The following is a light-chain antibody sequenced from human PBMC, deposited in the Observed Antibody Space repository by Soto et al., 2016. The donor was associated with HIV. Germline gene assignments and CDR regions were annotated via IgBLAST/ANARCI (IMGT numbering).Light chain of an antibody. J-gene: IGKJ4*01. CDR3: QQANSFPLT. CDR2: GAS. CDR1: PSISSY. V-gene: IGKV1-39*01. Sequence: DIQMTQSPSSLSASVGDRVTITCRASPSISSYLNWYQQKPGKAPKLLIYGASSLQSGVPSRFSGSGSGTDFTLTISSLQPEDFATYYCQQANSFPLTFGGGTKVEIK.